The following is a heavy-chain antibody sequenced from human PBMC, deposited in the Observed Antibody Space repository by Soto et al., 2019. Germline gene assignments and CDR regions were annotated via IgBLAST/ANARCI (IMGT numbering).Heavy chain of an antibody. Sequence: GGSLRLSCAASGFTFSSYWMSWVRQAPGKGLEWVANIKQDGSEKYYVDSVKGRFTISRDNAKNSLYLQMNSLRAEDTAVYYCARDSSEYPLPKDAFHTWGQATTVTV. CDR2: IKQDGSEK. D-gene: IGHD2-2*01. J-gene: IGHJ3*02. V-gene: IGHV3-7*01. CDR3: ARDSSEYPLPKDAFHT. CDR1: GFTFSSYW.